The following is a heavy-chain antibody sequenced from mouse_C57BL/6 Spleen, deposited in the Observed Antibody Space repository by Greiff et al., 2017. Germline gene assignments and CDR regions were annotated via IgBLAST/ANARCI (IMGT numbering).Heavy chain of an antibody. J-gene: IGHJ2*01. V-gene: IGHV2-9*01. Sequence: VKLVESGPGLVAPSPSLSITCTASGFSLTSYGVDWVRQPPGKGLEWLGVIWGGGRTTYNSDLMYRLSISKDNSKSQVFLKMNRLQTDDTAMYYCAKRDSSGYLIDYWGQGTTLTVSS. CDR3: AKRDSSGYLIDY. D-gene: IGHD3-2*02. CDR2: IWGGGRT. CDR1: GFSLTSYG.